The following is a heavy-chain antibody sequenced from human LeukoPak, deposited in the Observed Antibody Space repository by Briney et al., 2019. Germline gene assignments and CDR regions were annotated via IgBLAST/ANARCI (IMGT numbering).Heavy chain of an antibody. CDR1: GGSVSSGSYY. CDR3: ARDGATPFDY. Sequence: PSETLSLTCTASGGSVSSGSYYWSWIRQPPGKGLEWIGYIYYSGSTNYNPPLKSRVTISVDTSKNQFSLKLSSVTAADTAVYYCARDGATPFDYWGQGTLVTVSS. D-gene: IGHD1-26*01. V-gene: IGHV4-61*01. J-gene: IGHJ4*02. CDR2: IYYSGST.